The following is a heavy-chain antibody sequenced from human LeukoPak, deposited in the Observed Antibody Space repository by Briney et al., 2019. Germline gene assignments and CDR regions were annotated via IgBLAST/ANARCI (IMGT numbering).Heavy chain of an antibody. Sequence: SETLSLTCAVYGGSFSGYYWSWIRQPPGKGLEWIGEINHSGSTNYNPSLKSRVTISVDTSKNQFSLKLSSVTAADTAVYYCARFDPRDEVNYFDYWGQGTLVTVSS. CDR1: GGSFSGYY. CDR2: INHSGST. V-gene: IGHV4-34*01. J-gene: IGHJ4*02. CDR3: ARFDPRDEVNYFDY. D-gene: IGHD3-22*01.